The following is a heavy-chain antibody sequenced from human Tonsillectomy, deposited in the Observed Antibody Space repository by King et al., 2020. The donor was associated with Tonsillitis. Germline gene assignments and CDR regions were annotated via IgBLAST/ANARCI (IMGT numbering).Heavy chain of an antibody. CDR3: AKDTVRVLEWSHDAFDI. J-gene: IGHJ3*02. Sequence: VQLVESGGGLVQPGRSLRLSCAASGFNFDDYAMHWVRQVPGKGLEWVSGISWNSGRIDYAASVKGRFTISRENAKNSLYLQMKRLRPEDTALYYCAKDTVRVLEWSHDAFDIWGQGTMVTVSS. CDR2: ISWNSGRI. V-gene: IGHV3-9*01. D-gene: IGHD3-3*01. CDR1: GFNFDDYA.